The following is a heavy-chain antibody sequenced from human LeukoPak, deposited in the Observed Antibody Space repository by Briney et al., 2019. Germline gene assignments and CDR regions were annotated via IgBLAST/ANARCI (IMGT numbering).Heavy chain of an antibody. V-gene: IGHV1-2*02. CDR3: ARDRGYSYGSMDC. D-gene: IGHD5-18*01. CDR1: GYTFTGYY. CDR2: INPNSGGT. J-gene: IGHJ4*02. Sequence: ASVKVSCKASGYTFTGYYMHWVRQAPGQGLEWMGWINPNSGGTNYAQKFQGRVTMTRDASISTAYMELSRLRSDDTAVYYCARDRGYSYGSMDCWGQGTLVTVSS.